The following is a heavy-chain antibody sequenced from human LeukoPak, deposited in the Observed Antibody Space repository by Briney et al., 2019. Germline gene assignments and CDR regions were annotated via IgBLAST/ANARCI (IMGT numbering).Heavy chain of an antibody. CDR3: ARDSYSGSPPDY. J-gene: IGHJ4*02. D-gene: IGHD1-26*01. CDR2: IYSGGST. V-gene: IGHV3-53*01. Sequence: GGSPRLSCAASGFTVSSNYMSWVRQAPGKGLEWVSVIYSGGSTYYADSVKGRFTISRDNSKNTLYLQMNSLRAEDTAVYYCARDSYSGSPPDYWGQGTLVTVSS. CDR1: GFTVSSNY.